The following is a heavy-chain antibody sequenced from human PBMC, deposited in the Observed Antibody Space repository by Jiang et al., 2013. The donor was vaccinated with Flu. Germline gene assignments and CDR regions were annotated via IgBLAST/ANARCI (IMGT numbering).Heavy chain of an antibody. Sequence: PSETLSLTCTVSGGSVSSGSYYWTWIRQPPGKGLEWIGYIYYSGSTSYNPSLKSRVTISLDTSKNQFSLRLSSVTAADTAVYYCARRGITMVRGVIDYWGQGTLVTVSS. CDR2: IYYSGST. V-gene: IGHV4-61*01. J-gene: IGHJ4*02. CDR1: GGSVSSGSYY. CDR3: ARRGITMVRGVIDY. D-gene: IGHD3-10*01.